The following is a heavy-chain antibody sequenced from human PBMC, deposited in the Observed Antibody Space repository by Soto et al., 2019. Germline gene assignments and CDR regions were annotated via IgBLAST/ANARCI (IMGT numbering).Heavy chain of an antibody. D-gene: IGHD3-10*01. CDR1: GYTFTSYA. Sequence: ASVKVSCNASGYTFTSYAMHWVRQAPGQRLEWMGWINAGNGNTKYSQKFQGRVTITRDTSASTAYMELSSLRSEDTAVYYCARVSGMVRGASYYYYMDVWGKGTTVTVSS. CDR3: ARVSGMVRGASYYYYMDV. J-gene: IGHJ6*03. V-gene: IGHV1-3*01. CDR2: INAGNGNT.